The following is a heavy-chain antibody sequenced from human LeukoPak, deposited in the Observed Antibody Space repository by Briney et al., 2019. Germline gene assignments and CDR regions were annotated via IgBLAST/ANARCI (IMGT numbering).Heavy chain of an antibody. CDR2: IYSGGST. CDR3: ARYLLNGDLDY. D-gene: IGHD4-17*01. V-gene: IGHV3-53*01. CDR1: GFTVSSNY. Sequence: GGSLRLSCAASGFTVSSNYMSWVRQAPGKGLEWVSVIYSGGSTYYADSVKGRFTISRDNSKNTLYLRMNSLRAEDTAVYYCARYLLNGDLDYWGQGTLVTVSS. J-gene: IGHJ4*02.